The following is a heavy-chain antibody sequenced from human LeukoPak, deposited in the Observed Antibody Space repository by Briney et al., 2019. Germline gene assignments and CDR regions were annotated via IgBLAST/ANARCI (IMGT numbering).Heavy chain of an antibody. CDR1: GITFSNYA. Sequence: GGSLRLSCVASGITFSNYAVSWVRQAPEEGLDWVSVISGSAHKIRYADSVKGRFTISRDNSENIVYLQMNNLRVEDTAVYYCAKAMIVNSLDYWGQGTLVTVSS. CDR2: ISGSAHKI. J-gene: IGHJ4*02. CDR3: AKAMIVNSLDY. V-gene: IGHV3-23*01. D-gene: IGHD3-22*01.